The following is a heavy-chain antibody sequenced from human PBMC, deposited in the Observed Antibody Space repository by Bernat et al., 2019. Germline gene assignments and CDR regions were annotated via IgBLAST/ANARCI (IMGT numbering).Heavy chain of an antibody. J-gene: IGHJ6*02. CDR2: INPNSGGT. Sequence: QVQLVQSGAEVKKPGASVKVSCKASGYTFTGYYMHWVRQAPGQGLEWMGWINPNSGGTNYAQKFQGWVTMTRDTSISTAYMELSRLRSDDTAVYYWARELGYCSGGSCSDGMDVWGQGTTVTVAS. CDR3: ARELGYCSGGSCSDGMDV. D-gene: IGHD2-15*01. V-gene: IGHV1-2*04. CDR1: GYTFTGYY.